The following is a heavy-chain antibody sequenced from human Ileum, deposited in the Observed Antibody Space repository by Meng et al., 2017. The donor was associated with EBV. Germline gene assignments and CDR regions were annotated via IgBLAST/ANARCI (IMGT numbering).Heavy chain of an antibody. CDR2: TNHSGST. V-gene: IGHV4-34*01. Sequence: QLQQLVTGWSQPSWPLSLSFGISCGSSQGHSLTWIRQPPWKGLSWIGETNHSGSTNYNPSLKSRVIISVDTTKTQFSLNLSSVTAADTAVYYCARGVYGPTTRGREYFIHWGRGTLVTVSS. CDR3: ARGVYGPTTRGREYFIH. J-gene: IGHJ1*01. CDR1: CGSSQGHS. D-gene: IGHD2-8*01.